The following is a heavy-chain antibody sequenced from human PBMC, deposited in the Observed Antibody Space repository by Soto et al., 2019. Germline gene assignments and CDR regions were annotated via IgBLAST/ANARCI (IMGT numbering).Heavy chain of an antibody. CDR2: IRSKAYGGTT. J-gene: IGHJ6*03. D-gene: IGHD6-13*01. CDR3: TNCGYSSSWYNNYYYYYMDV. Sequence: GGSLRLSCTASGFTFGDYAMSWFRQAPGKGLEWVGFIRSKAYGGTTEYAASVKGRFTISRDDSKSIAYLQMNSLKTEDTAVYYCTNCGYSSSWYNNYYYYYMDVWGKGTTVTVSS. V-gene: IGHV3-49*03. CDR1: GFTFGDYA.